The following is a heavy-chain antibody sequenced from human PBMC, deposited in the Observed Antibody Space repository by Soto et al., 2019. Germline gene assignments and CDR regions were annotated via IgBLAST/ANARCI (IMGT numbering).Heavy chain of an antibody. Sequence: SETLSLTCAVYGGSFSGYYWSWIRQPPGKGLEWIGEINHSGSTNYNPSLKSRVTISVDTSKNQFSLKLSSVTAADTAVYYCATVQLERLIDYWGQGTLVTVSS. J-gene: IGHJ4*02. CDR2: INHSGST. CDR1: GGSFSGYY. V-gene: IGHV4-34*01. CDR3: ATVQLERLIDY. D-gene: IGHD1-1*01.